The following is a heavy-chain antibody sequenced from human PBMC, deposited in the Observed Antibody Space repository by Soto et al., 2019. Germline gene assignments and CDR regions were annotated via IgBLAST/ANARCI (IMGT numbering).Heavy chain of an antibody. J-gene: IGHJ6*02. CDR3: ARVSYVLRYFEWFPKRRWGYYGMDV. D-gene: IGHD3-9*01. CDR1: GYTFTSYD. Sequence: QVQLVQSGAEVKKPGASVKVSCKASGYTFTSYDINWVRQATGQGLEWMGWMNPNSGNTGYAQKFQGRVTMTRNTSVSTGYMELSSLRSEDTAVYYCARVSYVLRYFEWFPKRRWGYYGMDVWGQGTTVTVSS. V-gene: IGHV1-8*01. CDR2: MNPNSGNT.